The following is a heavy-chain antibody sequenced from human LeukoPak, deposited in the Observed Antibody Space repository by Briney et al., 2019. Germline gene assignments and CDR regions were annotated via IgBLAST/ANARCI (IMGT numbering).Heavy chain of an antibody. V-gene: IGHV4-59*08. CDR1: GGSISSYY. CDR3: ARHRRVVALDY. D-gene: IGHD2-15*01. J-gene: IGHJ4*02. CDR2: IYYSGST. Sequence: SEILSLTCTVSGGSISSYYWSWIRQPPGKGLEWIGYIYYSGSTNYNPSLKSRVTISVDTSKNQFSLKLSSVTAADTAVYYCARHRRVVALDYWGQGTLVTVSS.